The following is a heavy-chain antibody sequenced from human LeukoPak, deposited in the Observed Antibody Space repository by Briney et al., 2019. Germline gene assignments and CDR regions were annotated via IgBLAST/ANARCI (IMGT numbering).Heavy chain of an antibody. CDR1: GFTFSTYW. V-gene: IGHV3-74*01. CDR2: INSDGTRT. J-gene: IGHJ5*02. Sequence: GGSLRLSCSASGFTFSTYWMHWVRQAPGKGLVWVSRINSDGTRTSYADSVEGRFTISRDNAKNTLYLQMNSLRAEDTAVYYCARTVTPDNWFDPWGQGTLVTVSS. D-gene: IGHD4-11*01. CDR3: ARTVTPDNWFDP.